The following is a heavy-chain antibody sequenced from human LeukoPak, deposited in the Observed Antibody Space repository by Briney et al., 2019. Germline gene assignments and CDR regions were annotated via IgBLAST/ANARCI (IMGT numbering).Heavy chain of an antibody. D-gene: IGHD6-19*01. CDR2: VSAYNAYT. CDR3: ARPTVAGRRDWFDP. CDR1: GYTFTSYG. Sequence: GASVKVSCKASGYTFTSYGISWVRQAPGQGLEWMGWVSAYNAYTNYTQKLQGRVTMTTDTSTSTAYMELRSLRSDDTAVYYCARPTVAGRRDWFDPWGQGTLVTVSS. V-gene: IGHV1-18*01. J-gene: IGHJ5*02.